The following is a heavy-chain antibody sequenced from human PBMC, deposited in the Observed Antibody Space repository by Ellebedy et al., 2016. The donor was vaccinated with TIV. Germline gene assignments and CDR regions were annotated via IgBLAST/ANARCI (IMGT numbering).Heavy chain of an antibody. Sequence: MPSETLSLTCAVSGGSISSSNWWSWVRQPPGKGLEWIGEIYHSGSTNYNPPLKSRVTISVDTSKNQFSLKLSSVTAADTAVYYCARGDWGDYGDYYYYYGMDVWGQGTTVTVSS. J-gene: IGHJ6*02. V-gene: IGHV4-4*02. D-gene: IGHD4-17*01. CDR1: GGSISSSNW. CDR3: ARGDWGDYGDYYYYYGMDV. CDR2: IYHSGST.